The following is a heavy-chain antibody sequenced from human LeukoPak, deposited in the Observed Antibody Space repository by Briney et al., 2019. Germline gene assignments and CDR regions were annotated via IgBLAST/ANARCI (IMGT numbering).Heavy chain of an antibody. V-gene: IGHV3-21*01. J-gene: IGHJ4*02. D-gene: IGHD2-15*01. CDR1: GFTFSSYS. CDR2: INSSSSYI. CDR3: ARVTGQDIVVVVAASLGY. Sequence: PGGSLRLSCAASGFTFSSYSMNWVRQAPGKGLEWVSSINSSSSYIYYADSVKGRFTISRDNAKNSLYLQMNSLRAEDTAVYYCARVTGQDIVVVVAASLGYWGQGTLVTVSS.